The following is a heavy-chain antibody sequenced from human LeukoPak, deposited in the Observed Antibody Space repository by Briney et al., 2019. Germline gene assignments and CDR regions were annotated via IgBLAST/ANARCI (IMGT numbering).Heavy chain of an antibody. J-gene: IGHJ4*02. CDR2: IYSGGST. CDR1: GFTVSSNY. Sequence: GGSLRLSCAASGFTVSSNYMSWVRQAPGKGLEWVSVIYSGGSTYYADSVKGRFTISRDNSKNTLYLQMNSLRAEDTAVYYCARVSRGPHPYYYDSSGYMDYWGLGTLVTVSS. D-gene: IGHD3-22*01. CDR3: ARVSRGPHPYYYDSSGYMDY. V-gene: IGHV3-53*01.